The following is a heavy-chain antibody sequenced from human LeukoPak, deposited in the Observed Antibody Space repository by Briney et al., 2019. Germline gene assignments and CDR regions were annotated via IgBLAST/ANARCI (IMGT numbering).Heavy chain of an antibody. CDR1: GFTFSSYA. Sequence: GGSLRLSCAASGFTFSSYAMSWVRQAPGKGLEWVAVISYDGSNKYYADSVKGRFTISRDNSKNTLYLQMNSLRAEDTAVYYCAKEDDFWSGYHYGMDVWGQGTTVTVSS. CDR3: AKEDDFWSGYHYGMDV. D-gene: IGHD3-3*01. CDR2: ISYDGSNK. V-gene: IGHV3-30*18. J-gene: IGHJ6*02.